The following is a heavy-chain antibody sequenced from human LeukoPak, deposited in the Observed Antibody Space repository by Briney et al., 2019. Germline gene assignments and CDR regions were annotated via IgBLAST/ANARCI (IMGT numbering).Heavy chain of an antibody. CDR1: GFSFSGYG. V-gene: IGHV3-30*03. CDR3: ARDWARGDSYYVDY. D-gene: IGHD2-21*02. J-gene: IGHJ4*02. Sequence: PGRSLRLSCAASGFSFSGYGMHWVRQAPGKGLECVALISNDGTNKYYADSVKGRFTISRDNSKNTLYLQMDSLRTEDTAVYYCARDWARGDSYYVDYWGQGTLVTVSP. CDR2: ISNDGTNK.